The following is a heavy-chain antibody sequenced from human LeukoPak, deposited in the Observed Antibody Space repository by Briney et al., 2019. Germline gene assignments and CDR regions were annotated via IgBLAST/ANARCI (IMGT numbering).Heavy chain of an antibody. J-gene: IGHJ5*02. CDR1: GFTFSSYG. CDR2: IWYDGRNT. V-gene: IGHV3-33*01. Sequence: PGRSLRLSCAASGFTFSSYGMHWVRQAPGKGLEWVAVIWYDGRNTYYADSVKGRFTISRDNSKNTLYLRMNSLRAEDTAVYYCARASVAGTENWFDPWGQGTLVTVSS. D-gene: IGHD6-19*01. CDR3: ARASVAGTENWFDP.